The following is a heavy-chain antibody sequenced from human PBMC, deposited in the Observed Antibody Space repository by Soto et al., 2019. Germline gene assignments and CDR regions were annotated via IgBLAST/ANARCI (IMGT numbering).Heavy chain of an antibody. CDR3: ARGYCFSTSCQNGNWFDP. CDR1: GYSFTNYW. V-gene: IGHV5-51*01. J-gene: IGHJ5*02. D-gene: IGHD2-2*01. CDR2: IYPGDSDT. Sequence: EVQLVQSGAEVKKPGESLKISCTGSGYSFTNYWIGWVRQMPGKGLEWMGIIYPGDSDTRYSPSFQGQVTISADKSISTAYRQWSSLKASDTAMYYCARGYCFSTSCQNGNWFDPWGQGNLVTVSS.